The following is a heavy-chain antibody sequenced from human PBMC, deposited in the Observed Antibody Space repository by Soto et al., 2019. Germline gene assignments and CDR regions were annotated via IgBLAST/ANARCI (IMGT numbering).Heavy chain of an antibody. CDR3: ARDPYCSGCSCSNFDY. V-gene: IGHV1-2*02. J-gene: IGHJ4*02. CDR1: GYTFTGYY. Sequence: ASVKVSCKASGYTFTGYYMHWVRQAPGQGLEWMGWINPNSGGTNYAQKFQGRVTMTRDTSISTAYMELSRLRSDDTAVYYCARDPYCSGCSCSNFDYWGQGTLVTVSS. D-gene: IGHD2-15*01. CDR2: INPNSGGT.